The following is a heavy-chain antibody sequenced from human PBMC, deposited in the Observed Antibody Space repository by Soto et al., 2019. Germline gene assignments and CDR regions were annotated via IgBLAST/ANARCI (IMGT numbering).Heavy chain of an antibody. Sequence: ASVKVSCKASGFTFTSSAVQWVRQARGQRLEWIGWIVVGSGNTNYAQKFQERVTITRDMSTSTAYMELSSLRSEDTAVYYCAADPELASGYFMDVFDIWGQGTMVTVSS. CDR2: IVVGSGNT. J-gene: IGHJ3*02. D-gene: IGHD3-22*01. CDR3: AADPELASGYFMDVFDI. CDR1: GFTFTSSA. V-gene: IGHV1-58*01.